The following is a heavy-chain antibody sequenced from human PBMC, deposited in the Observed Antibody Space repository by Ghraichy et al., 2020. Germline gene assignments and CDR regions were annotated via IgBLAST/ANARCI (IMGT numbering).Heavy chain of an antibody. CDR1: GGSFSGYY. CDR3: ARPGYCSSTSCPHWFDP. D-gene: IGHD2-2*01. J-gene: IGHJ5*02. Sequence: SETLSLTCAVYGGSFSGYYWSWIRQPPGKGLEWIGEINHSGSTNYNPSLKSRVTISVDTSKNQFSLKLSSLTAADTAVYYCARPGYCSSTSCPHWFDPWGQGTLVTVSS. V-gene: IGHV4-34*01. CDR2: INHSGST.